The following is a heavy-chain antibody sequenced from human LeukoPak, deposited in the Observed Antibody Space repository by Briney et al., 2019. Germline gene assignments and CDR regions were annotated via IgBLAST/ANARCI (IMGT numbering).Heavy chain of an antibody. CDR3: AKDRGIDY. Sequence: PGGSLRLSCVASGFTFSSHGMNWVRQAPGKGLEWVSAISGSGGSTYYADSVKGRFTISRDNSKNTLYLQMNSLRAEDTAVYYCAKDRGIDYWGQGTLVTVSS. CDR2: ISGSGGST. CDR1: GFTFSSHG. V-gene: IGHV3-23*01. J-gene: IGHJ4*02.